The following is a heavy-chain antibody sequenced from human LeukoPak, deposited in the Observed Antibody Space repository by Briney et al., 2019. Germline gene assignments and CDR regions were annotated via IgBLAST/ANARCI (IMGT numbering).Heavy chain of an antibody. CDR2: ISSSSSYI. D-gene: IGHD3-9*01. Sequence: PGGSLRLSCAASGFTFSSYSMNWVRQAPGKGLEWVSSISSSSSYIYYADSVKGRFTISGDNAKNSLYLQMNSLRAEDTAVYYRARPYYDILTGTAEYFDLWGRGTLVTVSS. V-gene: IGHV3-21*01. J-gene: IGHJ2*01. CDR3: ARPYYDILTGTAEYFDL. CDR1: GFTFSSYS.